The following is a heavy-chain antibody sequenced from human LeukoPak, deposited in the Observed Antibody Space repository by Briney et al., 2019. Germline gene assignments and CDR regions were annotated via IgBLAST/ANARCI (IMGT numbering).Heavy chain of an antibody. CDR3: ARGPSLLTNYGIDY. CDR1: GYTFTSCD. V-gene: IGHV1-8*01. D-gene: IGHD2-15*01. Sequence: EASVKVSCKASGYTFTSCDINWVRQATGQGPEWMGWMNPNSGNTGYAQNFQGRITMTRNTSISTAYMELSSLKSEDTAVYYCARGPSLLTNYGIDYWGQGTLVTVSS. CDR2: MNPNSGNT. J-gene: IGHJ4*02.